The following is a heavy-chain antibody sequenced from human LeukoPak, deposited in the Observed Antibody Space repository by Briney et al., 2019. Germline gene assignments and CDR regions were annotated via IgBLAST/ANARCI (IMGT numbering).Heavy chain of an antibody. Sequence: GGSLRLSCAASGFTISSNYMSWVRQAPGKGLEWVSVIYSGGSTYYADSVKGRFTISRDNSENTLYLQMNSLRAEDTAVYYCASSRYCSGGSCWGIDYWGQGTLVTVSS. CDR2: IYSGGST. CDR3: ASSRYCSGGSCWGIDY. V-gene: IGHV3-53*01. D-gene: IGHD2-15*01. J-gene: IGHJ4*02. CDR1: GFTISSNY.